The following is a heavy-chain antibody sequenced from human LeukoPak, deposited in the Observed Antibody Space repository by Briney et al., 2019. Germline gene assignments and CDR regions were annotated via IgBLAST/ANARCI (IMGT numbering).Heavy chain of an antibody. CDR1: GGSISSSSYY. J-gene: IGHJ5*02. D-gene: IGHD3-3*01. Sequence: SETLSLTCTVSGGSISSSSYYWGWIRQPPGKGLEWIGSIYYSGSTYYNPSLKSRVTISVDTSKNQFSLKLSSVTAADTAVYYCARHVAVDTTFGVVGWFDPWGQGTLVTVSS. CDR2: IYYSGST. CDR3: ARHVAVDTTFGVVGWFDP. V-gene: IGHV4-39*01.